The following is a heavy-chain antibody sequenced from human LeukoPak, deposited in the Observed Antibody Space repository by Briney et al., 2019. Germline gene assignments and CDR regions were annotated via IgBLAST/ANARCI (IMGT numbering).Heavy chain of an antibody. D-gene: IGHD5-18*01. CDR1: EFTFSTYA. J-gene: IGHJ4*02. CDR3: AKVAGYSYFGVYYFDY. V-gene: IGHV3-23*01. CDR2: ISGSGGST. Sequence: AGSLRLSCATSEFTFSTYAMNWIRQAPGKGLEWVSAISGSGGSTYYPDSEKGRFTISRDKSKSTLYLEMNSVRAEDTAVYYCAKVAGYSYFGVYYFDYWGQGTLVTVSS.